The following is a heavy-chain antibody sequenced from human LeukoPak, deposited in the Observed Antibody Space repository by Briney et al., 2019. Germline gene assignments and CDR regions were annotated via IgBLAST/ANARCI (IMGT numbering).Heavy chain of an antibody. CDR3: AKDYYGGNWYYFDY. CDR2: IRYDGSNK. CDR1: GFTFSSYW. J-gene: IGHJ4*02. Sequence: GGSLRLSCVASGFTFSSYWMHWVRQAPGKGLEWVAFIRYDGSNKYYADSVKGRFTISRDNSKNTLYLQMNSLRAEDTAVYYCAKDYYGGNWYYFDYWGQGTLVTVSS. D-gene: IGHD4-23*01. V-gene: IGHV3-30*02.